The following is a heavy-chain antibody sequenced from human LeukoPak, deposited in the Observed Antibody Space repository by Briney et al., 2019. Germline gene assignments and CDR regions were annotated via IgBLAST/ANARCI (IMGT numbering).Heavy chain of an antibody. D-gene: IGHD2-15*01. CDR1: GYTLTELS. CDR2: FDPEDGET. CDR3: ARERYCSGGSCYPLGFDP. Sequence: ASVKVSCKVSGYTLTELSMHWVRQAPGKGLEWMGGFDPEDGETIYAQKFQGRVTITADESTSTAYMELSSLRSEDTAVYYCARERYCSGGSCYPLGFDPWGQGTLVTVSS. J-gene: IGHJ5*02. V-gene: IGHV1-24*01.